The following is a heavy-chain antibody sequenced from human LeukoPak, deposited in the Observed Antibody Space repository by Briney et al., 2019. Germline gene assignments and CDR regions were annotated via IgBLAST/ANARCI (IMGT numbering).Heavy chain of an antibody. D-gene: IGHD3-22*01. Sequence: ASVKVSCKASGYTFTSYAMNWVRQAPGQGLEWMGWINTNTGNPTYAQGFTGRFVFSLDTSVSTAYLQISSLKAEDTAVYYCARDAFPTYDSSGYSPGYWGQGTLVTVSS. J-gene: IGHJ4*02. CDR2: INTNTGNP. CDR3: ARDAFPTYDSSGYSPGY. V-gene: IGHV7-4-1*02. CDR1: GYTFTSYA.